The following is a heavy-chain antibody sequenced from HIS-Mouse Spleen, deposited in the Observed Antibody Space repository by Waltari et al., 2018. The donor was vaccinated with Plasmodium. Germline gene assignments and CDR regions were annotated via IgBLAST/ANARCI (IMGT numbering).Heavy chain of an antibody. Sequence: EVQLVESGGVLVPPGGSPRRSCASPGFTFSRYWMSWVGQAPGKGLEWVANIKQDGSEKYYVDSLKGRFTISRDNAKNSLYLQMNSLRAEDTAVYYCASSWYWYFDLWGRGTLVTVSS. J-gene: IGHJ2*01. V-gene: IGHV3-7*01. CDR1: GFTFSRYW. CDR2: IKQDGSEK. D-gene: IGHD6-13*01. CDR3: ASSWYWYFDL.